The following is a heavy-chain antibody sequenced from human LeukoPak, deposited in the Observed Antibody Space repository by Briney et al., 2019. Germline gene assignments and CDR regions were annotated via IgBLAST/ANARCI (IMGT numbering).Heavy chain of an antibody. CDR1: GYSFTSNY. J-gene: IGHJ4*02. CDR2: IYPRDGST. Sequence: ASVKVSCKASGYSFTSNYIHWVRQAPGQGLKWMGMIYPRDGSTSYAQKFQGGVTVTRDTSTSTVHMELSGLRSEDTAVYYCARDQEAFDYWGQGTLVTVSS. CDR3: ARDQEAFDY. V-gene: IGHV1-46*01.